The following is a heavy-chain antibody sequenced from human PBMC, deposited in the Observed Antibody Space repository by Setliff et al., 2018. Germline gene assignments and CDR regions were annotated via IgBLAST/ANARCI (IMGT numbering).Heavy chain of an antibody. Sequence: GASVKVSCKASGGTFSSYAISWVRQAPGQGLEWMGGIIPIFGTANYAQKFQGRVTITADESTSTAYMELSSLRSEDTAVYYCARDHVYGSQYYYYYYGMDVWGQGTTVTVS. CDR3: ARDHVYGSQYYYYYYGMDV. CDR1: GGTFSSYA. V-gene: IGHV1-69*13. J-gene: IGHJ6*02. D-gene: IGHD3-10*01. CDR2: IIPIFGTA.